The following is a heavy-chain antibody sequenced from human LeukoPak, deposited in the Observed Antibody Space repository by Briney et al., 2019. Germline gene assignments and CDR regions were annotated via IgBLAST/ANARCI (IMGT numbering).Heavy chain of an antibody. Sequence: SETLSLTCSVSGGSISTSGYYWGWIRQPPGKGLEYIGSMYYSGSTDYNPSLKSRVTISVDTSNNHFSLRLSSVTAADAAVYYCARGLGIAAAGSWGQGTLVTVSS. CDR3: ARGLGIAAAGS. D-gene: IGHD6-13*01. V-gene: IGHV4-39*02. CDR1: GGSISTSGYY. CDR2: MYYSGST. J-gene: IGHJ4*02.